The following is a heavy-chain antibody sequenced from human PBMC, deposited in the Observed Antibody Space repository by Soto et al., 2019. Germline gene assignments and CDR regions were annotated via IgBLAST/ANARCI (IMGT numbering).Heavy chain of an antibody. CDR1: GFTFSGYG. CDR3: EKAYTGMAYSFDY. CDR2: IRHDGSNK. J-gene: IGHJ4*02. V-gene: IGHV3-33*06. D-gene: IGHD2-2*02. Sequence: PGGSLRLSCRASGFTFSGYGMHWVRQAPGKGLEWVAAIRHDGSNKYYADSVKGRFTISRDNSKNPLYLKMNSLRDEDTAVYYCEKAYTGMAYSFDYWGQGTLVTVSS.